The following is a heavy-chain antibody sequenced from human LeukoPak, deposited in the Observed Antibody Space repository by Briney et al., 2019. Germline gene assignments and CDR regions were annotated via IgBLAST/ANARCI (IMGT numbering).Heavy chain of an antibody. V-gene: IGHV3-23*01. J-gene: IGHJ4*02. CDR1: GFTFTNYA. D-gene: IGHD4/OR15-4a*01. CDR2: ITANGVTT. CDR3: ARAYGTNGYFQLPIDY. Sequence: PGGSLRLSCAASGFTFTNYAMSWVRQAPGKGLEWVAGITANGVTTHHIDSVQGRFTISRDNSRNTLFLQMNILRVEDTALYYCARAYGTNGYFQLPIDYWGRGTLVTVSS.